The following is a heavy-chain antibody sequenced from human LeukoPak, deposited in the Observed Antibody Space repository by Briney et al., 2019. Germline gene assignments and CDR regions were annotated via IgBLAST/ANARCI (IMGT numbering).Heavy chain of an antibody. Sequence: ASVKVSCKASGGTFSSYAMSWVRQAPGQGLEWMGGIIPIFGTANYAQKFQGRVTITTDESTSTAYMELSSLRSEDTAVYYCARAVIQLWLPYYYYMDVWGKGTTVTVSS. CDR2: IIPIFGTA. D-gene: IGHD5-18*01. V-gene: IGHV1-69*05. CDR1: GGTFSSYA. J-gene: IGHJ6*03. CDR3: ARAVIQLWLPYYYYMDV.